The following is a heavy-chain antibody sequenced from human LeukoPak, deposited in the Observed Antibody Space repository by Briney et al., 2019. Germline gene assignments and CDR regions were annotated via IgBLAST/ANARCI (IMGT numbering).Heavy chain of an antibody. V-gene: IGHV4-39*07. CDR2: IYYSGST. J-gene: IGHJ4*02. D-gene: IGHD3-22*01. CDR1: GGSISSSSYY. Sequence: SETLSLTCTVSGGSISSSSYYWGWIRQPPGKGLEWIGSIYYSGSTYYNPSLKSRVTISVDTSKNQFSLKLSSVTAADTAVYYCWAYYYDSSGYYYGGLSLDYWGQGTLVTVSS. CDR3: WAYYYDSSGYYYGGLSLDY.